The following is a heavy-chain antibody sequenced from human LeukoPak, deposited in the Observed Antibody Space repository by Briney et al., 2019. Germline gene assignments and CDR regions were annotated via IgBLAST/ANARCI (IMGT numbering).Heavy chain of an antibody. Sequence: ASVKVSCKASGYTFTSYGISWVRQAPGQGLEWMGWISAYNGNTNYAQKLQGRVTMTTETSTSTAYMELRSLRSDDTPVYYCARDWSGDIVAATAFDYWGQGTLVTVSS. CDR3: ARDWSGDIVAATAFDY. V-gene: IGHV1-18*04. CDR2: ISAYNGNT. CDR1: GYTFTSYG. D-gene: IGHD6-13*01. J-gene: IGHJ4*02.